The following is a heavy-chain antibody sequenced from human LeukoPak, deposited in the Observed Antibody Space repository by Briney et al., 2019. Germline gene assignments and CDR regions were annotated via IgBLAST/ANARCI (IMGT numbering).Heavy chain of an antibody. CDR3: AREPPYYDSSGLYYYYGMDV. Sequence: GGSLRLSCAASGFTFSSYWMHWVRQAPGKGLVWVSRINSDGSSTSYADSVKGRFTISRDNAKNTLYPQMNSLRAEDTAVYYCAREPPYYDSSGLYYYYGMDVWGQGTTVTVSS. J-gene: IGHJ6*02. CDR1: GFTFSSYW. CDR2: INSDGSST. D-gene: IGHD3-22*01. V-gene: IGHV3-74*01.